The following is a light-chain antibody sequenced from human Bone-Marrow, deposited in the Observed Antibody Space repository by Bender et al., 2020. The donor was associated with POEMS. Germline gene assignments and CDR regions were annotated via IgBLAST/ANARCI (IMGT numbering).Light chain of an antibody. CDR1: SSDVGAYDY. V-gene: IGLV2-14*01. CDR3: QSFDSSHFV. CDR2: DVI. Sequence: QSALTQPPSVSGSPGQSITISCTGTSSDVGAYDYVSWYQQHPGKAPKLMIYDVINRPSGVSNRFSGSKSGTSASLVITGLQVEDEADYYCQSFDSSHFVFGTGTQVIVL. J-gene: IGLJ1*01.